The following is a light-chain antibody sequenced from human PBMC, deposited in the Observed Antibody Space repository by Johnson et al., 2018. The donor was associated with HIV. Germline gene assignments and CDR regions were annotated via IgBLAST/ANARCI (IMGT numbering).Light chain of an antibody. CDR2: DND. CDR3: ETWDSSLSGYYV. J-gene: IGLJ1*01. V-gene: IGLV1-51*01. Sequence: SVLTQPPSVSAAPGQKVTISCSGSSSNIGINYVSWFQQLPGTAPKLLIYDNDKRPSGLPDRFSGFKSGTSATLGITGLQTGNEADYYCETWDSSLSGYYVFGTGTKLTVL. CDR1: SSNIGINY.